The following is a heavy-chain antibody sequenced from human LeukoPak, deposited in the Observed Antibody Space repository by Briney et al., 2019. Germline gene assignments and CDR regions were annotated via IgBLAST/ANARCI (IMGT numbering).Heavy chain of an antibody. J-gene: IGHJ4*02. CDR3: ARNPGLRYFDY. CDR1: RGSTSTYY. V-gene: IGHV4-4*07. CDR2: IYPSGNT. D-gene: IGHD5-12*01. Sequence: PSETLSLTCTVSRGSTSTYYWSWIRQPAGKGLEWIGRIYPSGNTNFNPSLMSRVTMSIDTSKNQFSLKLSSVTAADTAVYYCARNPGLRYFDYWGQGTLVTVSS.